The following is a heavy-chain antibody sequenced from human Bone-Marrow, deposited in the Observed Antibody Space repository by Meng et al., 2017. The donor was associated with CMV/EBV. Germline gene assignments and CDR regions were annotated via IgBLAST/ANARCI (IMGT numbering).Heavy chain of an antibody. Sequence: SLKISCAASGFTFDDFAMHWVRQAPGKGLEWVSGVSWNGDSRCYADSVKGRFTISRDNAKNPLYLQMNSLRAEDSALYFCAKDSGVGRSGWSYLDYWGQGTMVTVSS. CDR1: GFTFDDFA. CDR3: AKDSGVGRSGWSYLDY. D-gene: IGHD6-19*01. J-gene: IGHJ4*02. CDR2: VSWNGDSR. V-gene: IGHV3-9*01.